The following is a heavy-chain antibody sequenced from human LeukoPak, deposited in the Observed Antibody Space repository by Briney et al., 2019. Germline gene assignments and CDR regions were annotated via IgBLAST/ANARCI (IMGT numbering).Heavy chain of an antibody. CDR2: IYPGDSDT. Sequence: GESLKISRKGSGYSFTTYWIVWVRRVPGKGLEGRGSIYPGDSDTRYSPSFQAQVTISADKSISTAYLQWSSLKASDTAVYYCARQRSIAARPGYNYMDVWGKGTTVTVSS. CDR1: GYSFTTYW. D-gene: IGHD6-6*01. J-gene: IGHJ6*03. V-gene: IGHV5-51*01. CDR3: ARQRSIAARPGYNYMDV.